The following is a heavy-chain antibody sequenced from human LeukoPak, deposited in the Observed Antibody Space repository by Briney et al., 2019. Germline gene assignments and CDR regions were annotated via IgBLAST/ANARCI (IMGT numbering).Heavy chain of an antibody. CDR1: GGTFSSYA. CDR3: ARGSGGIYRGGGFDY. Sequence: SVKVSCKASGGTFSSYAISWVRQAPGQGLEWMGGIIPTFGTANYAQKFQGRVTITADESTSTAYMELSSLRSEDTAVYYCARGSGGIYRGGGFDYWGQGTLVTVSS. J-gene: IGHJ4*02. CDR2: IIPTFGTA. D-gene: IGHD3-16*01. V-gene: IGHV1-69*13.